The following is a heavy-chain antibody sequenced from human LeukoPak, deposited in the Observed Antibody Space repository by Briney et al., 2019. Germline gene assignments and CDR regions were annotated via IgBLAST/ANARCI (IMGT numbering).Heavy chain of an antibody. V-gene: IGHV4-59*08. D-gene: IGHD3-3*01. J-gene: IGHJ4*02. CDR2: IYYSGST. CDR3: ARLPFARYYFDY. Sequence: PGGSLRLSCAASGFTFSSYAMSWVRQPPGKGLEWIGYIYYSGSTNYNPSLKSRVTISVDTSKNQFSLKLSSVTAADTAVYYCARLPFARYYFDYWGQGTLVTVSS. CDR1: GFTFSSYA.